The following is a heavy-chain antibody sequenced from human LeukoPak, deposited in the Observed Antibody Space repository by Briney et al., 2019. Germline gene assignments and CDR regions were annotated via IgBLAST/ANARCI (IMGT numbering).Heavy chain of an antibody. Sequence: GGSLRLSCAASGFTFSSYGMHWVRQAPGKGLEWEAVISYDGSNKYYADSVKGRFTISRDNSKNTLYLQMNSLRAEDTAVYYCAKAHRRLGVIAAPDFDYWGQGTLVTVSS. J-gene: IGHJ4*02. CDR2: ISYDGSNK. D-gene: IGHD6-13*01. CDR1: GFTFSSYG. CDR3: AKAHRRLGVIAAPDFDY. V-gene: IGHV3-30*18.